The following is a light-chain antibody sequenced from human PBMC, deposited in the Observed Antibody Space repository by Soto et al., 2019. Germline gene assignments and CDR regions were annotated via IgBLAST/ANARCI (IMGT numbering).Light chain of an antibody. CDR2: GAS. J-gene: IGKJ4*01. CDR3: QQRSNWPLT. V-gene: IGKV3-11*01. Sequence: LLTQSPATLSLSPGERVTLSCRASQSISSYLAWYQQKPGQASRLLIYGASSRATGIPDRFSGSGSGTDFTLTISRLEPEDFAVYYCQQRSNWPLTFGGGTKVDIK. CDR1: QSISSY.